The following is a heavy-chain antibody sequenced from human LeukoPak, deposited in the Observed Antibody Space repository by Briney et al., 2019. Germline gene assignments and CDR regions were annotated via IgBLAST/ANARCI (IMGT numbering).Heavy chain of an antibody. CDR2: ISGSGGTA. V-gene: IGHV3-23*01. Sequence: PGGSLRLSCAASGFTFNSYAMTWVRQAPGKGLEWVSAISGSGGTAYYADSVKGRFTISRDNSKNTLCLQMNNLRAEDTAVYYCAKGSPYYNWGQGTLVTVSS. D-gene: IGHD3-10*01. CDR1: GFTFNSYA. J-gene: IGHJ4*02. CDR3: AKGSPYYN.